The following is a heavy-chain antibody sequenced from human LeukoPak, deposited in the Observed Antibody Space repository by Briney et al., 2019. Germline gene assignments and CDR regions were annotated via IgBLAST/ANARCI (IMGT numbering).Heavy chain of an antibody. J-gene: IGHJ4*02. CDR2: IYYSGST. CDR1: GGSISSSSYY. V-gene: IGHV4-39*07. Sequence: SETLSLTCTVSGGSISSSSYYWGWIRQPPWKGREWIGSIYYSGSTYYNPSLKSRVTISVDTSKNQFSLKLSSVTAADTAVYYCARYYDSSGYPNWGQGTLVTVSS. D-gene: IGHD3-22*01. CDR3: ARYYDSSGYPN.